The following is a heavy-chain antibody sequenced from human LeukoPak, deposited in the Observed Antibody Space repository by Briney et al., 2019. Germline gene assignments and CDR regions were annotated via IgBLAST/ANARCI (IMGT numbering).Heavy chain of an antibody. CDR1: GFPFSSYW. Sequence: PGGSLRLSCVASGFPFSSYWMTWVRQAPGKGLEWVANIKQDGSKKSYVDSVEGRFTISRDNAKNSLYLRMNSLRAEDTAIYYCTRVGYIDEGIDYWGQGTLVTVSS. V-gene: IGHV3-7*04. CDR3: TRVGYIDEGIDY. D-gene: IGHD5-24*01. J-gene: IGHJ4*02. CDR2: IKQDGSKK.